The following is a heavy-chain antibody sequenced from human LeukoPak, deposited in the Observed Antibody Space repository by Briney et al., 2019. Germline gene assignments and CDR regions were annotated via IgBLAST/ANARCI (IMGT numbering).Heavy chain of an antibody. V-gene: IGHV4-4*07. D-gene: IGHD3-10*01. CDR1: GGSISSYY. CDR3: ARVLIGLGSLENDDY. J-gene: IGHJ4*02. CDR2: IHTSGST. Sequence: SETLSLTCTVSGGSISSYYWSWIRQPAGKGLEWIGRIHTSGSTNYNPSLKSRVTMSVDTSKNQFSLKLSSVTAADTAVYYCARVLIGLGSLENDDYWGQGTLVTVSS.